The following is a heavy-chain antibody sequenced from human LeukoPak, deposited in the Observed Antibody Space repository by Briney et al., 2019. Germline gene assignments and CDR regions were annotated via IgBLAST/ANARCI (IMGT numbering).Heavy chain of an antibody. CDR3: ARDRVGYYVDY. V-gene: IGHV4-30-2*01. Sequence: PSETLSLTCTVSGGSISSGGYYWSCIRQPPGKGLEWIGYIYHSGSTYYNPSLKSRVTISVDTSKNQFSLKLSSVTAADTAVYYCARDRVGYYVDYWGQGTLVTVSS. CDR1: GGSISSGGYY. J-gene: IGHJ4*02. CDR2: IYHSGST. D-gene: IGHD3-10*02.